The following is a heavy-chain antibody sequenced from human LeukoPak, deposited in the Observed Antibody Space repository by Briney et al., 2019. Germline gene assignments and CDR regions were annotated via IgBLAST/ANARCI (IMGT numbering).Heavy chain of an antibody. CDR2: IYYSGST. D-gene: IGHD4-17*01. Sequence: SETLSLTCTVSGGSISSSSYYWGWVRQPPGKGLEWIGSIYYSGSTYYTPSLKSRVTISVDTSKTQFSLKLSSVTAADTAVYYCATASRGTVTSAQKYYFDYWGQGTLVTVSS. CDR3: ATASRGTVTSAQKYYFDY. CDR1: GGSISSSSYY. J-gene: IGHJ4*02. V-gene: IGHV4-39*07.